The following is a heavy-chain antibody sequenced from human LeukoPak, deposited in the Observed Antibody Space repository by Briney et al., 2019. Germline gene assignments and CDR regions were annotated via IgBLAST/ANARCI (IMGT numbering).Heavy chain of an antibody. J-gene: IGHJ6*02. CDR3: ARRMTWRGPANYYYYGMDV. Sequence: PSETLSLTCTVSGGSISSYYWSWIRQPPGKGLEWIGYIYYSGSTNYNPSLKSRVTISVDTSKNQFSLKLSSVTAADTAVCYCARRMTWRGPANYYYYGMDVWGQGTTVTVSS. CDR1: GGSISSYY. V-gene: IGHV4-59*08. D-gene: IGHD2-15*01. CDR2: IYYSGST.